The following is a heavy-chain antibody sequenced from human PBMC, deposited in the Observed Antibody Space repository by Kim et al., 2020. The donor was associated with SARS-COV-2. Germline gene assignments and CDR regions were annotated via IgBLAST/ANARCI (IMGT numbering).Heavy chain of an antibody. CDR3: AREDSSGWRTFDY. D-gene: IGHD6-19*01. V-gene: IGHV1-3*01. Sequence: YSQKFPGRVTITRDTSASTAYMELSSLRSEDTAVYYCAREDSSGWRTFDYWGQGTLVTVSS. J-gene: IGHJ4*02.